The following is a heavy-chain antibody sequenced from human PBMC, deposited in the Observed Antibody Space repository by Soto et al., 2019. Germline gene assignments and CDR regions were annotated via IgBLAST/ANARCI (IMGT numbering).Heavy chain of an antibody. Sequence: QVQLVQSGAEVKKPGSSVKVSCKASGTTIRTYGIDWVRQAPGQGLEWMGGIIPSFGAPTYAQRFQGRVTITADESLTTAYMEMTSLRSDDTAVYYCAKEAGDHWGQGTLVTVSS. CDR2: IIPSFGAP. J-gene: IGHJ4*02. D-gene: IGHD3-10*01. V-gene: IGHV1-69*01. CDR1: GTTIRTYG. CDR3: AKEAGDH.